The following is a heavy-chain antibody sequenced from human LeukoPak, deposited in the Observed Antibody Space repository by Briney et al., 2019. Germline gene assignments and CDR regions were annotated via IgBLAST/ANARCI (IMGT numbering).Heavy chain of an antibody. Sequence: GGSLRLSCAASGFTFSSYGMSWVRRAPGKGPEWVSGISGSGGNTYYADSVKGRFTISRDNAKNSLYLQMNSLRAEDTAVYYCARGAYYYDSSGYYYDYWGQGTLVTVSS. J-gene: IGHJ4*02. D-gene: IGHD3-22*01. V-gene: IGHV3-23*01. CDR2: ISGSGGNT. CDR1: GFTFSSYG. CDR3: ARGAYYYDSSGYYYDY.